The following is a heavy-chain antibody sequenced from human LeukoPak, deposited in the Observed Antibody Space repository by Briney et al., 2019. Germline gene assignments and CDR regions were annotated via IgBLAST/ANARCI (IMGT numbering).Heavy chain of an antibody. CDR2: IYHSGST. D-gene: IGHD4-11*01. CDR3: ARVGYSNLDY. Sequence: PSETLSLTCAVSGGSISSGGYSWSWIRQPPGKGLEWIGYIYHSGSTNYNPSLKSRVTISVDTSKNQFSLKLSSVTAADTAVYYCARVGYSNLDYWGQGTLVTVSS. V-gene: IGHV4-30-2*01. J-gene: IGHJ4*02. CDR1: GGSISSGGYS.